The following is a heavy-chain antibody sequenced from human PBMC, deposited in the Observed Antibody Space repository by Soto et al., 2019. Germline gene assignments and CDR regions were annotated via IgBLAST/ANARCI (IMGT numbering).Heavy chain of an antibody. V-gene: IGHV5-10-1*01. CDR3: ASSAVPYSSGWYGGHWFDP. J-gene: IGHJ5*02. Sequence: ICCKASGYSFTSSWVSWVRQIHGKGLEWMGRIDPSDSYTNYSPSFQGHVTISADKSISTAYLQWSSLKASDTAMYYCASSAVPYSSGWYGGHWFDPWGQGTLVTVSS. CDR2: IDPSDSYT. CDR1: GYSFTSSW. D-gene: IGHD6-19*01.